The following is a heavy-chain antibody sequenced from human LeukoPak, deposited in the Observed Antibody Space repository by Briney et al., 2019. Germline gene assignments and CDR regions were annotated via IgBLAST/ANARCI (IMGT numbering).Heavy chain of an antibody. Sequence: GGSLRLSCTASGFTFSSYWMHWVRQAPGKGLVWVSRINSDGGNTRYADSVKGRFTISRDNAKNTLYLQMNSLRAEDTAVYYCARGGGYPDYWGQGTLVTVSS. CDR2: INSDGGNT. V-gene: IGHV3-74*01. D-gene: IGHD3-22*01. CDR3: ARGGGYPDY. CDR1: GFTFSSYW. J-gene: IGHJ4*02.